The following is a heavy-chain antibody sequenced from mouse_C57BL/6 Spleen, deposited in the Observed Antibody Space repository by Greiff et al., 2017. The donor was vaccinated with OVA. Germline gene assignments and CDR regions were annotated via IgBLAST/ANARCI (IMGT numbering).Heavy chain of an antibody. Sequence: QVQLQQPGAELVRPGTSVKLSCKASGYTFNSYWMHWVKQRPGQGLEWIGVIDPSDSYTNYNQKFKGKATLTVDTTSSTAYMQLSSLTSEDSAVYYCAKRVDYDGYYYAMDYWGQGTSVTVSS. J-gene: IGHJ4*01. CDR1: GYTFNSYW. CDR2: IDPSDSYT. V-gene: IGHV1-59*01. D-gene: IGHD2-3*01. CDR3: AKRVDYDGYYYAMDY.